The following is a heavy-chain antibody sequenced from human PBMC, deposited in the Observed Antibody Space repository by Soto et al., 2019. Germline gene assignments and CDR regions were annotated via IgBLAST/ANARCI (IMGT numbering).Heavy chain of an antibody. CDR2: ISSSSSYI. CDR1: GFTFSSYS. V-gene: IGHV3-21*01. Sequence: EVQLVESGGGLFKPGGSLRLSCAASGFTFSSYSMNWVRQAPGKGLEWVSSISSSSSYIYYADSVKGRFTISRDNAKNSLYLQMNSLRAEDTAVYYCASRSAVIAAAGPLGMDVWGQGTTVTVSS. J-gene: IGHJ6*02. CDR3: ASRSAVIAAAGPLGMDV. D-gene: IGHD6-13*01.